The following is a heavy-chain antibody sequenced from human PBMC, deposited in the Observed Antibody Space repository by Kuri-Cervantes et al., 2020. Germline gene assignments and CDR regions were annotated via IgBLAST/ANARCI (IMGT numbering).Heavy chain of an antibody. CDR1: GFTFSSYD. V-gene: IGHV3-13*01. D-gene: IGHD2-2*01. CDR3: ARVLTWEEYQLRTNYYYFYGMDV. Sequence: GGSLRLSCAVSGFTFSSYDMHWVREATGKGLEWVSAIGTAGDTNYPGSEKGRFPISRDNAKNSLYLQMNSLKAEDTAVYYCARVLTWEEYQLRTNYYYFYGMDVWGQGTTVTVSS. J-gene: IGHJ6*02. CDR2: IGTAGDT.